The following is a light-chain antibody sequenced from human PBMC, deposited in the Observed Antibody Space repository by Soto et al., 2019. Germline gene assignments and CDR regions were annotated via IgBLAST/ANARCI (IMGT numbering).Light chain of an antibody. Sequence: DIVMTQSPDSLAVSLGERATINCKSSQSVLYSSNNKNYLAWYQQKPGQPPKLLIYWASTRESGVPDRFSGIGSGPDFTLTISSLQAEDVAVYYCQQYYSSPRTFGQGTKVEIQ. CDR1: QSVLYSSNNKNY. CDR2: WAS. J-gene: IGKJ1*01. CDR3: QQYYSSPRT. V-gene: IGKV4-1*01.